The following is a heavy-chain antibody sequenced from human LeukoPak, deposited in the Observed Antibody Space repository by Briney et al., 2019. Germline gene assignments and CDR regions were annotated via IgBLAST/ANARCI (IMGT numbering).Heavy chain of an antibody. CDR3: ARETHCSGGSCYEGPYFDY. CDR1: GDSVSSNSAV. D-gene: IGHD2-15*01. CDR2: TYYRSKWFY. J-gene: IGHJ4*02. Sequence: SQTLSLTCAISGDSVSSNSAVWNWIRQSPSRGLEWLGRTYYRSKWFYDYAVSVKSRVTINPETSKNQFSLQLNSVTPEDTAVYYCARETHCSGGSCYEGPYFDYWGQGTLVTASS. V-gene: IGHV6-1*01.